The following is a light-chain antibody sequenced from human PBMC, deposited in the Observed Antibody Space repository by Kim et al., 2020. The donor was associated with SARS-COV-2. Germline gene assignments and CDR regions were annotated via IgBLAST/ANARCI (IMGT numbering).Light chain of an antibody. CDR3: SSYTSSSIVV. J-gene: IGLJ2*01. CDR1: SSDVGGYNY. CDR2: DVS. Sequence: QSALTQPASVSGSPGQSITISCTGTSSDVGGYNYVSWYQQHPGNAPKLMIYDVSNRPSGVSNRFSGSKSGNTASLTISGLQAEDEADYYCSSYTSSSIVVFGGGTQLTVL. V-gene: IGLV2-14*03.